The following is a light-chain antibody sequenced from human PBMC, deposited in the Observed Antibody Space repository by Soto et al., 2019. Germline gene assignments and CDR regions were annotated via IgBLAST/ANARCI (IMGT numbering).Light chain of an antibody. V-gene: IGKV3-15*01. CDR1: QTFSRN. CDR2: AAS. Sequence: EMVLTQSPATLSVSLGETATLSCRTSQTFSRNLAWYQHKPGQPPSLLLYAASTRVTGIPARFSGSRSGSEFTLTISSVQSEDCAVYYCHQYNYWPPETFGQGTKVQIK. J-gene: IGKJ1*01. CDR3: HQYNYWPPET.